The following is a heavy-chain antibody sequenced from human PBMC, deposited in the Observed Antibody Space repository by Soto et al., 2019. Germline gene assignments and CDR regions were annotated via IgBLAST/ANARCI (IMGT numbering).Heavy chain of an antibody. Sequence: PSETLSLTCTVSGGSSSRSSYYWGWIRQPPGKGLEWIGSIYYSGSTYYNPSLKSRVTTSVDTSKNQFSLKLSSVTAADTAVYYCARRLYYDSSGFEGGGMDVWGQGTTVTVSS. CDR1: GGSSSRSSYY. CDR2: IYYSGST. CDR3: ARRLYYDSSGFEGGGMDV. J-gene: IGHJ6*02. D-gene: IGHD3-22*01. V-gene: IGHV4-39*01.